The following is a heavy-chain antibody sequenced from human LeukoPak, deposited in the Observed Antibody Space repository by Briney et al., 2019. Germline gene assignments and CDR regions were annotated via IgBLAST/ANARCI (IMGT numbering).Heavy chain of an antibody. D-gene: IGHD5-24*01. V-gene: IGHV3-53*01. Sequence: PGGSLRLSCAASGFTVSSNYMSWVRQAPGKGLEWVSVIYSGGSTYYVDSVKGRFTISRDNSKNTLYLQMNSLRAEDTAVYYCAREDGYNQRGDAFDIWGQGTMVTVSS. CDR2: IYSGGST. CDR1: GFTVSSNY. J-gene: IGHJ3*02. CDR3: AREDGYNQRGDAFDI.